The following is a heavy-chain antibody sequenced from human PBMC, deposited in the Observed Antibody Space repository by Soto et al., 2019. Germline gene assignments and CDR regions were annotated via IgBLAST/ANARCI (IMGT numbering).Heavy chain of an antibody. J-gene: IGHJ6*02. Sequence: QVQLVQSGAEVKKPGSSVKVSCKASGGTFSSYAISWVRQAPGQGLEWMGGIIPIFGTANYAQKFQGRVTLTADESTSTAYMELSSLRSEDTAVYYCASNPGIAAPAPYGMDVWGQGTTVTVSS. CDR1: GGTFSSYA. D-gene: IGHD6-13*01. CDR2: IIPIFGTA. CDR3: ASNPGIAAPAPYGMDV. V-gene: IGHV1-69*01.